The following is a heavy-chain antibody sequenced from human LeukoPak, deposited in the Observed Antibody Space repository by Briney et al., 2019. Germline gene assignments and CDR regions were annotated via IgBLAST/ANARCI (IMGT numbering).Heavy chain of an antibody. J-gene: IGHJ4*02. D-gene: IGHD3-22*01. CDR1: GFIVNNNY. Sequence: GGSLRLSCAASGFIVNNNYMSWVRQAPGKGLEWVSAISGSGGSTYYADSVKGRFTISRDNSKNTLYLQMNGLRAEDTAVYYCARPYYYDSSGYPSDYWGQGTLVTVSS. CDR3: ARPYYYDSSGYPSDY. CDR2: ISGSGGST. V-gene: IGHV3-23*01.